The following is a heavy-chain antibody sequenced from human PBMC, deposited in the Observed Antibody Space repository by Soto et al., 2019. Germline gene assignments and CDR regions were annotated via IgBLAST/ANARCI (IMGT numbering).Heavy chain of an antibody. D-gene: IGHD2-2*01. CDR1: GFSFSSYV. CDR3: AREGSGDAYNAGGAMDY. J-gene: IGHJ4*02. Sequence: GGSLRLSCGTSGFSFSSYVLHWVRQAPGKGLEWVAVLSYYERDKYYADSVKGRFTISRDNSKSTLYLQMNSLRAEDTAVYYCAREGSGDAYNAGGAMDYWGQGTLVTVSS. CDR2: LSYYERDK. V-gene: IGHV3-30*03.